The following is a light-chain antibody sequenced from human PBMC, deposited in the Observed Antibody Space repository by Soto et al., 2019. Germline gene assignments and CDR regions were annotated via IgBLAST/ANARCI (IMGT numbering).Light chain of an antibody. CDR1: QRISTH. Sequence: EIVLTQSPATLSLSPGEGATLSCRASQRISTHLAWYQQRPGQAPRLLIYDASNRATGIPARFSGSGSGTDFTLTINSLEHEDFAVYYCQQRSDWPPWTFGKGPKVEIK. J-gene: IGKJ1*01. CDR3: QQRSDWPPWT. V-gene: IGKV3-11*01. CDR2: DAS.